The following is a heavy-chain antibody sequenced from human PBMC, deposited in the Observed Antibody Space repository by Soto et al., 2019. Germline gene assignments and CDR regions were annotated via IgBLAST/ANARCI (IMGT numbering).Heavy chain of an antibody. D-gene: IGHD3-10*01. CDR3: AHYGSGSYPYYYGMDV. CDR2: IYWDDDK. CDR1: GFSLSTSGVG. Sequence: QITLKESGPPLVKPTQTLTLTCTFSGFSLSTSGVGVGWIRQPPGKALEWLALIYWDDDKRYSPSLKSRLTITKDTSKNQVVLTMTNMDPVDTATYYCAHYGSGSYPYYYGMDVWGQGTTVTVSS. V-gene: IGHV2-5*02. J-gene: IGHJ6*02.